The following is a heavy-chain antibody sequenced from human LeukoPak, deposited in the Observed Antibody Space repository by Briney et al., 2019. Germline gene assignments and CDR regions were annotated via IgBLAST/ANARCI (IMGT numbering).Heavy chain of an antibody. CDR3: ARVPATGTAFDD. V-gene: IGHV3-74*01. D-gene: IGHD6-13*01. Sequence: GGSLRLSCAASTFTFSNYWMHWVRQAPGKGLVWVSRINIDGRSINYADSVKGRFTISRDNAKNTLYLQMNSLRAEDTAVYYCARVPATGTAFDDWGQGTLVTVSS. CDR2: INIDGRSI. J-gene: IGHJ4*02. CDR1: TFTFSNYW.